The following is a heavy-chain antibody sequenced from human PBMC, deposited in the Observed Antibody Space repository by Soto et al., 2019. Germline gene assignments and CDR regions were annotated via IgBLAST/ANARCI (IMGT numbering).Heavy chain of an antibody. CDR2: IKSKTDGGTT. V-gene: IGHV3-15*01. CDR1: GFTFSNAW. CDR3: TTEFSWPYYGMDV. D-gene: IGHD6-13*01. Sequence: GGSLRLSCAASGFTFSNAWMSWVRQAPGKGLEWVGRIKSKTDGGTTDYAAPVKGRFTISRDDSKNTLYLQMNSLKTKDTAVYYCTTEFSWPYYGMDVWGQGTTVTVSS. J-gene: IGHJ6*02.